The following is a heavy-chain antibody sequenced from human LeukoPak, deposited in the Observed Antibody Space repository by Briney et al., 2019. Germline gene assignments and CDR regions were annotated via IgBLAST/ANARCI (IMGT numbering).Heavy chain of an antibody. CDR3: AKDRYYDSSPEDAFDI. CDR2: ISYDGSNK. D-gene: IGHD3-22*01. CDR1: GFTFSSYA. J-gene: IGHJ3*02. V-gene: IGHV3-30-3*01. Sequence: GGSLRLSCAASGFTFSSYAMHWVRQAPGKGLEWVAVISYDGSNKYYADSVKGRFTISRDNSKNTLYLQMDSLRAEDTAVYYCAKDRYYDSSPEDAFDIWGQGTMVTVSS.